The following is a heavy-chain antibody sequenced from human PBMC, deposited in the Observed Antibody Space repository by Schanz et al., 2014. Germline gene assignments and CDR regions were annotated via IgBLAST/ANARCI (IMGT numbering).Heavy chain of an antibody. CDR1: GYSFTPFP. CDR2: INAGTGNT. D-gene: IGHD6-13*01. V-gene: IGHV1-3*01. Sequence: QVQLVQSGAAVKKPGASVKVSCKASGYSFTPFPIHWVRQAPGQRLEWMGWINAGTGNTEYSQKFQGRVTITRDTLASTAYMEVSSLRSEDTAVYYCARSGSSNWYFFDYWGQGTLVTVSS. CDR3: ARSGSSNWYFFDY. J-gene: IGHJ4*02.